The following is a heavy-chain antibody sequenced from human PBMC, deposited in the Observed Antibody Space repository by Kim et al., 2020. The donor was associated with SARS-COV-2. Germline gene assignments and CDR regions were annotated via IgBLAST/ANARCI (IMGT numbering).Heavy chain of an antibody. D-gene: IGHD3-10*01. CDR2: IYSGGST. J-gene: IGHJ6*02. Sequence: GGSLRLSCAASGFTVSSNYMSWVRQAPGKGLEWVSVIYSGGSTYYADSVKGRFTISRDNSKNTLYLQMNSLRAEDTAVYYCARDPTRYYGSGSPPYYYGMDVWGQGTTVTVSS. CDR3: ARDPTRYYGSGSPPYYYGMDV. CDR1: GFTVSSNY. V-gene: IGHV3-66*01.